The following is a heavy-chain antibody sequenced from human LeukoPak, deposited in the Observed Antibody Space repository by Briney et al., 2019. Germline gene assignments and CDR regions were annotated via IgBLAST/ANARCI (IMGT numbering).Heavy chain of an antibody. Sequence: SVKASCKASGGTFSSYAISWVRQAPGQGLEWMGGIIPIFGTANYAQKFQGRVTITADESTSTAYMELSSLRSEDTAVYYCARVGPGGSCPGDWGQGTLVTVSS. CDR2: IIPIFGTA. J-gene: IGHJ4*02. D-gene: IGHD2-15*01. CDR3: ARVGPGGSCPGD. CDR1: GGTFSSYA. V-gene: IGHV1-69*13.